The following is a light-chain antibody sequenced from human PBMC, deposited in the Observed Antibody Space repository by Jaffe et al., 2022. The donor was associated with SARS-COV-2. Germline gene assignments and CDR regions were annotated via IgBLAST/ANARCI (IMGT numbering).Light chain of an antibody. CDR3: QQYNNWPRT. J-gene: IGKJ1*01. Sequence: EIVMTQSPATLSVSPGERATLSCRASQSVSTNLAWYQHKPGQAPRLLIYGASTRAIGIPARFSGSGSGTEFTLTIGSLQSEDFAVYFCQQYNNWPRTFGQGTKVEIK. CDR1: QSVSTN. V-gene: IGKV3-15*01. CDR2: GAS.